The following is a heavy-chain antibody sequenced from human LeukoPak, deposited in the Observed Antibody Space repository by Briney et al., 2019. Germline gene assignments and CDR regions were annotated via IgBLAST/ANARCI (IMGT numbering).Heavy chain of an antibody. D-gene: IGHD1-7*01. Sequence: GGSLRLSCAASGFTFSDYYMSWIRQAPGKGLEWVSYISSSGSTIYYADSVKGRFTISRDNAKNSLYLQMNSLRAEDTAVYYCAKSITGTTISLFDYRGQGTPVTVSS. J-gene: IGHJ4*02. CDR1: GFTFSDYY. CDR2: ISSSGSTI. V-gene: IGHV3-11*01. CDR3: AKSITGTTISLFDY.